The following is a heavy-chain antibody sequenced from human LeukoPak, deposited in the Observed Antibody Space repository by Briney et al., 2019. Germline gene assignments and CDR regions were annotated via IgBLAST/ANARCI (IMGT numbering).Heavy chain of an antibody. CDR3: ARAPYCGGDCYFDY. D-gene: IGHD2-21*02. J-gene: IGHJ4*02. Sequence: SETLSLTCTVSGGSISNYYWSWIRQPAGKGLEWIGRISASGNTNYNPSLKSRVTMSVDTSMNLFALKVSSVTAADTAVYYCARAPYCGGDCYFDYWGQGTLVTVSS. CDR1: GGSISNYY. CDR2: ISASGNT. V-gene: IGHV4-4*07.